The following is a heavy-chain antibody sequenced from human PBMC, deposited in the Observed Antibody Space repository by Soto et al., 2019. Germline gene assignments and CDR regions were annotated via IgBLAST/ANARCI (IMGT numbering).Heavy chain of an antibody. Sequence: PGGSLRLSCTPSGFTVRGNYVSWVRQASGKGLEWVSIVFSGGVTYYADSVKGRFTISKDISTNTLSLQMNSLRAEDTAVYFCAGARGYNYGFDYWRQGTLVTVSS. CDR3: AGARGYNYGFDY. CDR1: GFTVRGNY. D-gene: IGHD5-18*01. CDR2: VFSGGVT. J-gene: IGHJ4*02. V-gene: IGHV3-53*01.